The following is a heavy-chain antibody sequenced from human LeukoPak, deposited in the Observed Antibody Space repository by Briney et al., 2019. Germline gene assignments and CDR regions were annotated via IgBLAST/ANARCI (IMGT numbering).Heavy chain of an antibody. CDR2: IYVSGNT. CDR1: GDSISEYY. Sequence: SETLSLTCSVSGDSISEYYWSWIRQPPGKGLEWIGYIYVSGNTNYNPSLKSRVTLSLDTSKNQFSLKMTSVTAADTAIYYCARDHGWSGFNWFDPLGQGTLVTVSS. J-gene: IGHJ5*02. V-gene: IGHV4-59*01. CDR3: ARDHGWSGFNWFDP. D-gene: IGHD3-3*01.